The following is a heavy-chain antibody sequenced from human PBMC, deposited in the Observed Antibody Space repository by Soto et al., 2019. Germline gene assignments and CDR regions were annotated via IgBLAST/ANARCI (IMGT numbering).Heavy chain of an antibody. CDR3: VRDIGYGDF. J-gene: IGHJ4*02. CDR1: GFDFSYYW. Sequence: GGSLRLSCVASGFDFSYYWMSWVRQAPGKGLEWMATINLDGSEKYYVDSVKGRFTISRDTAQNLLYLQMNSLRVEDTAVYYCVRDIGYGDFWGQGTLVTVSS. V-gene: IGHV3-7*01. D-gene: IGHD5-18*01. CDR2: INLDGSEK.